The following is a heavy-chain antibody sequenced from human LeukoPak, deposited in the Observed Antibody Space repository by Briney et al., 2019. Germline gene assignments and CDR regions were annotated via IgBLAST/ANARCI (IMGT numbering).Heavy chain of an antibody. Sequence: GGSLRLSCAACGFTIRSNYMSWVRQAPGKGLEWVSVIYSGGSTYYADSVKGRFTISRENSKNTVYLQMNSLRPEDTAVYYCARDHSTTNYYDTSGYYYYNYHLDVWGKGTTVTVSS. CDR2: IYSGGST. V-gene: IGHV3-66*02. D-gene: IGHD3-22*01. CDR3: ARDHSTTNYYDTSGYYYYNYHLDV. J-gene: IGHJ6*03. CDR1: GFTIRSNY.